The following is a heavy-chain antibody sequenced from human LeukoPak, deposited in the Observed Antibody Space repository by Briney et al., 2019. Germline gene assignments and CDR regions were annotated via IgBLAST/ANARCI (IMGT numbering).Heavy chain of an antibody. CDR1: GFTFSSYW. Sequence: GGSLRLSCAASGFTFSSYWMSWVRQAPGKGLEWVANIKQDGSEKYYVDSVKGRFTISRDNSKNTLYLQMNSLRAEDTAVYYCAKDQSSSWSYYFDYWGQGTLVTVSS. V-gene: IGHV3-7*03. CDR2: IKQDGSEK. J-gene: IGHJ4*02. CDR3: AKDQSSSWSYYFDY. D-gene: IGHD6-13*01.